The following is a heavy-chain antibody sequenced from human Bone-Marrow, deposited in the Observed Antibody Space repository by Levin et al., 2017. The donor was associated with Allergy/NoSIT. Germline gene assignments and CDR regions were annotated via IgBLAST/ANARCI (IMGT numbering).Heavy chain of an antibody. CDR3: ARVGGSRFSYYYYYMDV. CDR2: ISSSSSYT. V-gene: IGHV3-11*06. CDR1: GFTFSDYY. Sequence: GESLKISCAASGFTFSDYYMSWIRQAPGKGLEWVSYISSSSSYTNYADSVKGRFTISRDNAKNSLYLQMNSLRAEDTAVYYCARVGGSRFSYYYYYMDVWGKGTTVTVSS. D-gene: IGHD2-15*01. J-gene: IGHJ6*03.